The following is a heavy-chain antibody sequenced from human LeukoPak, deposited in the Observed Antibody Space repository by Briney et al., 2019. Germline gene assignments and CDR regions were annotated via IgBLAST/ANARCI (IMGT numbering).Heavy chain of an antibody. CDR2: IYTSGST. CDR3: AREVVSAAKYDY. D-gene: IGHD2-2*01. CDR1: GGSISSGSYY. Sequence: SQTLSLTCTVSGGSISSGSYYWSWIRQPAGKGLEWIGRIYTSGSTNYNPSLKSRVTISVDTSKNQFSLKLSSVTATDTAVYYCAREVVSAAKYDYWGQGTLVTVSS. V-gene: IGHV4-61*02. J-gene: IGHJ4*02.